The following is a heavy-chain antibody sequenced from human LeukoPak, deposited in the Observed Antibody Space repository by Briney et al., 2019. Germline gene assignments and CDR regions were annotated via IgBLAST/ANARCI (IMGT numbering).Heavy chain of an antibody. J-gene: IGHJ4*02. CDR2: MNHRGST. Sequence: SVTLSLTCAVYGGSLSGYYWSWIRQPPGKGLEWIGEMNHRGSTNFNPSLKSRVTRSVDTSKNQVSLKLSSLTAADTAVYYSARAIRGSGLSRWGQGTLVKVSS. D-gene: IGHD6-19*01. V-gene: IGHV4-34*01. CDR3: ARAIRGSGLSR. CDR1: GGSLSGYY.